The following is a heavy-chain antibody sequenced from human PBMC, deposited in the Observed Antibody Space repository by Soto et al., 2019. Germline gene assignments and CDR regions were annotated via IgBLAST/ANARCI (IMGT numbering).Heavy chain of an antibody. CDR1: GYTFTSYG. D-gene: IGHD2-15*01. Sequence: ASVKVSCKASGYTFTSYGISWVRQAPGQGLEWMGWISAYNGNTNYAQKLQGRVTMTTDTSTSTAYMELRSLTSDDTAVYYCAREPQLGYCSGGSCYTDYWGQGTLVTVS. CDR2: ISAYNGNT. V-gene: IGHV1-18*01. CDR3: AREPQLGYCSGGSCYTDY. J-gene: IGHJ4*02.